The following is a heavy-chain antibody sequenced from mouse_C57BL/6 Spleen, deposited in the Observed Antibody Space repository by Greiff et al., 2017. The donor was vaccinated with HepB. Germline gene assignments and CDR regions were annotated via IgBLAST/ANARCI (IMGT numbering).Heavy chain of an antibody. CDR3: ARYDGYWGAMDY. V-gene: IGHV1-19*01. CDR1: GYTFTDYY. J-gene: IGHJ4*01. CDR2: INPYNGGT. Sequence: EVQLQQSGPVLVKPGASVKMSCKASGYTFTDYYMNWVKQSHGKSLEWIGVINPYNGGTSYNKKFKGKATLTVDKSSSTAYMELNSLTSEDSAVYYCARYDGYWGAMDYWGQGTSVTVSS. D-gene: IGHD2-3*01.